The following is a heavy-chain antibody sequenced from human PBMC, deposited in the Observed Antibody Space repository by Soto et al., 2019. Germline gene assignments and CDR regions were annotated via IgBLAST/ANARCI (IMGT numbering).Heavy chain of an antibody. D-gene: IGHD2-2*01. CDR1: GGTFSSYA. J-gene: IGHJ6*02. CDR2: IIPISETT. Sequence: QVQLVQSGAEVKKPGSSVKVSCKASGGTFSSYAISWVRQAPGQGLEWMGGIIPISETTNYAQKFQGRVTITADESKSTAYMEQSSLRSEDTAVYYCARSQGSSTSLEIYYYYYYGMDVWGQGTTVTVSS. V-gene: IGHV1-69*01. CDR3: ARSQGSSTSLEIYYYYYYGMDV.